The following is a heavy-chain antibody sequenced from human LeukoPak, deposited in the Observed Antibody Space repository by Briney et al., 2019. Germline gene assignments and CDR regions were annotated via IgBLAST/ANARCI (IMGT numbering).Heavy chain of an antibody. CDR1: GGSISSYY. V-gene: IGHV4-4*07. D-gene: IGHD3-10*01. CDR3: ARGGYYYGSGSYYGFDP. J-gene: IGHJ5*02. CDR2: IYTSGST. Sequence: SETLSLTCTVSGGSISSYYWSWIRQPAGKGLEWIGRIYTSGSTNYNPSLESRVTMSVDTSKDQFSLKLSSVTAADTAVYYCARGGYYYGSGSYYGFDPWGQGTLVTVSS.